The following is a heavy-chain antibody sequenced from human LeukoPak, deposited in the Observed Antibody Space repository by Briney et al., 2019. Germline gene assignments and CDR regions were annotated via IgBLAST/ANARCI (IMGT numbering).Heavy chain of an antibody. J-gene: IGHJ4*02. V-gene: IGHV4-59*08. CDR1: GDSISSFY. Sequence: SETLSLTCIVSGDSISSFYWSWIRQSPGKGLEWIGYIYYSGSTNYNPSLKSRVTISLDTSKNQFSLRLNSVTAADTAVYYCARLAVAGTGEDYWGQGTLVIVSS. D-gene: IGHD6-19*01. CDR2: IYYSGST. CDR3: ARLAVAGTGEDY.